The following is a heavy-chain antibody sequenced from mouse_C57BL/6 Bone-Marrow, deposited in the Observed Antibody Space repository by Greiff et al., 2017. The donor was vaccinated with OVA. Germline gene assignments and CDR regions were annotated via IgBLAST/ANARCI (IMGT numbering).Heavy chain of an antibody. CDR3: ARDRLLLFDY. J-gene: IGHJ2*01. CDR2: ISDGGSYT. CDR1: GFTFSSYA. D-gene: IGHD2-3*01. Sequence: EVQLMESGGGLVKPGGSLKLSCAASGFTFSSYAMSWVRQTPEKRLEWVATISDGGSYTYYPDNVKGRFTISRDNAKNNLYLQMSHLKSEDTAMYYCARDRLLLFDYWGQGTTLTVSS. V-gene: IGHV5-4*01.